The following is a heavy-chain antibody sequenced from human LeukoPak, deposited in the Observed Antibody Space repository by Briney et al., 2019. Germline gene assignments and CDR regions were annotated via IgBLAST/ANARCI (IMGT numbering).Heavy chain of an antibody. CDR1: GFTFSSYA. J-gene: IGHJ5*02. CDR3: AKEGSYSNYPAYNWFDP. CDR2: ISGSGGST. D-gene: IGHD4-11*01. V-gene: IGHV3-23*01. Sequence: GGSLRLSCAASGFTFSSYAMRWVRQAPGKGLEWVSAISGSGGSTYYADSVKGRFTISRDNSKNTLYLQMNSLRAEDTAVYYCAKEGSYSNYPAYNWFDPWGQGTLVTVSS.